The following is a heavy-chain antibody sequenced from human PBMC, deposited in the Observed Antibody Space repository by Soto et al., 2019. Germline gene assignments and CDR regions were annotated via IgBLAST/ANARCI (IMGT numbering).Heavy chain of an antibody. CDR2: INHSGST. CDR3: ARVGTSHWFDH. D-gene: IGHD2-2*01. J-gene: IGHJ5*02. Sequence: KPSETLSLTCAVYGGSFSGYYWSWIRQPPGKGLEWIGEINHSGSTNYNPSLKSRVTISVDTSKNQFSLKLSSVTAADTAVYYCARVGTSHWFDHWGQGTLVTVSS. CDR1: GGSFSGYY. V-gene: IGHV4-34*01.